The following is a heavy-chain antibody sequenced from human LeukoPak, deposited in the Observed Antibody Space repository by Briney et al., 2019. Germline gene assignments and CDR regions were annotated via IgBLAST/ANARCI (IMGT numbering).Heavy chain of an antibody. Sequence: SETLSLTCTVSGGSISSYYWSWIRQPPGKGLEWIGYIYYSGSTNYNPSLKSRVTISVDTSKNQFSLKLSSVTAADTAGYCCARDRPNYGMDVWGQGTTVTVSS. J-gene: IGHJ6*02. CDR2: IYYSGST. CDR1: GGSISSYY. D-gene: IGHD6-6*01. V-gene: IGHV4-59*01. CDR3: ARDRPNYGMDV.